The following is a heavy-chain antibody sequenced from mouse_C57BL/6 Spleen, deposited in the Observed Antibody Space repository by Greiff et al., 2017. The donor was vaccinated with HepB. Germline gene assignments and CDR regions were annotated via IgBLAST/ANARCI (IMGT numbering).Heavy chain of an antibody. J-gene: IGHJ1*03. CDR2: ISDGGSYT. D-gene: IGHD1-1*01. CDR1: GFTFSSYA. V-gene: IGHV5-4*01. Sequence: EVQGVESGGGLVKPGGSLKLSCAASGFTFSSYAMSWVRQTPEKRLEWVATISDGGSYTYYPDNVKGRFTISRDNAKNNLYLQMSHLKSEDTAMYYCARDGSSSLYFDVWGTGTTVTVSS. CDR3: ARDGSSSLYFDV.